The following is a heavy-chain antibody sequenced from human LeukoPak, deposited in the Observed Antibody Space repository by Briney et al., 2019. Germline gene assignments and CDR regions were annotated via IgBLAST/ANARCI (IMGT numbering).Heavy chain of an antibody. V-gene: IGHV3-21*01. CDR3: ARERGGYSDYVLGDFDY. J-gene: IGHJ4*02. CDR1: GFTFSSYS. CDR2: ISSSSSYI. D-gene: IGHD4-11*01. Sequence: GGSLRLSCAASGFTFSSYSMNWVRQAPGKGLEWVSSISSSSSYIYYADSVKGRFTISRDNAKNSLYLQMNSLRAEDTAVYYCARERGGYSDYVLGDFDYWGQGTLVTVSS.